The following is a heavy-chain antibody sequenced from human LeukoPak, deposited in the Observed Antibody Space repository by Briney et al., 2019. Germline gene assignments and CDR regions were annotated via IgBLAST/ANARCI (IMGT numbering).Heavy chain of an antibody. CDR2: IYCTGST. J-gene: IGHJ6*02. CDR3: VRSGPYWNYYGMDV. V-gene: IGHV4-59*01. CDR1: GDSISSYY. D-gene: IGHD2-8*02. Sequence: SETLSLTCTVSGDSISSYYWSWIRQPPGKRLEWLGYIYCTGSTNYNSSLKSRVSVSVDTSKNHFSLNLSSVTAADTAVYYCVRSGPYWNYYGMDVWGQGTTVTVSS.